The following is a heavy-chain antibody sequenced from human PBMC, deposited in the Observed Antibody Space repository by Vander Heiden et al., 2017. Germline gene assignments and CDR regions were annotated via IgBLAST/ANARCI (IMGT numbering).Heavy chain of an antibody. D-gene: IGHD2-15*01. Sequence: QVQLQESGPGLVKPSQTLSLTCTVSGGSIRSGGYYWSWNRQHPGKGLEWIGYIYYSGSTYYNPSLKSRVTISVDTSKNQFSLKLSSVTAADTAVYYCASLCSGGSCYYYYGMDVWGQGTTVTVSS. CDR3: ASLCSGGSCYYYYGMDV. CDR2: IYYSGST. CDR1: GGSIRSGGYY. J-gene: IGHJ6*02. V-gene: IGHV4-31*03.